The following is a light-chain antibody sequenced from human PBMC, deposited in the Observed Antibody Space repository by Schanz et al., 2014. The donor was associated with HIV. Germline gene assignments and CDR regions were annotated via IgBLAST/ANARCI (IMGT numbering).Light chain of an antibody. Sequence: QSVLTQPPSVSGAPGQRVSLSCNGSSSNIGAGYDVHWYQQFPGTAPKLLIFDDDSRPSGVPDRFSGSKSGTSASLAITGLQAEDEADYYCQSYDNNLGGSGVFGGGTKLTVL. CDR3: QSYDNNLGGSGV. CDR2: DDD. V-gene: IGLV1-40*01. J-gene: IGLJ3*02. CDR1: SSNIGAGYD.